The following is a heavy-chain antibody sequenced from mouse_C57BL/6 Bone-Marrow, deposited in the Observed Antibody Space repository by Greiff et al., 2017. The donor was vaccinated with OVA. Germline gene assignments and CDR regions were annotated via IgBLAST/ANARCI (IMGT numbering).Heavy chain of an antibody. J-gene: IGHJ4*01. Sequence: EVHLVESGPGLVKPSQSLSLTCSVTGYSITSGYYWNWIRQFPGNKLEWMGYISYDGSNNYNPSLQNRISITRDTSKNQFFLKLNSVTTEDTATYYCARGIYYYAMDYWGQGTSVTVSS. CDR1: GYSITSGYY. CDR3: ARGIYYYAMDY. V-gene: IGHV3-6*01. CDR2: ISYDGSN.